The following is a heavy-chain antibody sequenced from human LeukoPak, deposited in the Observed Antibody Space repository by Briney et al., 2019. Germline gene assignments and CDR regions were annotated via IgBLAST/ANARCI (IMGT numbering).Heavy chain of an antibody. V-gene: IGHV3-48*03. Sequence: GGSLRLSCAASGFTFSSYEMNWVRQAPGKGLEWVSHISSSGSTIYYADSVKGRFTISRDNAKNSLYLQMNSLRAEDTAVYYCARTMVRGYNWFDPWGQGTLSPSPQ. CDR3: ARTMVRGYNWFDP. D-gene: IGHD3-10*01. CDR2: ISSSGSTI. CDR1: GFTFSSYE. J-gene: IGHJ5*02.